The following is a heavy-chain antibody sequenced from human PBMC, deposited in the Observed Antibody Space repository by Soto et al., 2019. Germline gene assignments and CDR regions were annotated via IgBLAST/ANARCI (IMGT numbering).Heavy chain of an antibody. J-gene: IGHJ4*02. V-gene: IGHV1-18*01. CDR2: ISAYNGNT. CDR3: ARGSVSYYYDSSGDADDY. Sequence: ASVKVSCKASGYTFTSYGISWVRQAPGQGLEWMGWISAYNGNTNYAQKLQGGVTMTTDTSTSTAYMELRSLRSDDTAVYYCARGSVSYYYDSSGDADDYWGQGTLVTVSS. D-gene: IGHD3-22*01. CDR1: GYTFTSYG.